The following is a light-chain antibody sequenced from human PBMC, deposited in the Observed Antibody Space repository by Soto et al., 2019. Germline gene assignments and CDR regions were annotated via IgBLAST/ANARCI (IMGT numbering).Light chain of an antibody. CDR3: QSYDSSLSYV. J-gene: IGLJ1*01. Sequence: QSGLAQPRPGCGAPGQTDPISSTHSSSKIGAGYHVHWYQQLPGAALKVLLYTYNDRPSGVRDGFSGSRSGTSASLAITGLQAEDEADYYCQSYDSSLSYVFGTGGKVTV. CDR2: TYN. CDR1: SSKIGAGYH. V-gene: IGLV1-40*01.